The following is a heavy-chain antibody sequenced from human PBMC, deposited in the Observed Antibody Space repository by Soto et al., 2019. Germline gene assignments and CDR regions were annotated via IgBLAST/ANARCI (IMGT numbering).Heavy chain of an antibody. CDR1: GGSFSGYY. J-gene: IGHJ1*01. CDR3: ARGVFYGSGRKYFQH. V-gene: IGHV4-34*01. D-gene: IGHD3-10*01. CDR2: INHSGST. Sequence: SETLSLTCAVYGGSFSGYYWSWIRQPPGKGLEWIGEINHSGSTNYNPSLKSRVTISVDTSKNQFSLKLSSVTAADTAVYYCARGVFYGSGRKYFQHSGPGTLVTVSS.